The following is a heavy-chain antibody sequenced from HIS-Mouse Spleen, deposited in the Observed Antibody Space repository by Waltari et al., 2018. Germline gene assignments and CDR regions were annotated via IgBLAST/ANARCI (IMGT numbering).Heavy chain of an antibody. CDR2: IYYSGST. J-gene: IGHJ2*01. V-gene: IGHV4-39*07. CDR1: GGPISRSSYY. D-gene: IGHD6-13*01. Sequence: QLQLQESGPGLVKPSETLSLTRTVSGGPISRSSYYLGWIRQPPGKGLGWIGSIYYSGSTYYNPSLKSRVTISVDTSKNQFSLKLSSVTAADTAVYYCAREIPYSSSWYDWYFDLWGRGTLVTVSS. CDR3: AREIPYSSSWYDWYFDL.